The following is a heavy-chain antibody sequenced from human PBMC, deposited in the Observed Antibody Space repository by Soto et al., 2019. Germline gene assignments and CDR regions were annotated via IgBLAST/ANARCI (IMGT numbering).Heavy chain of an antibody. Sequence: SKTLSLTCTFSDGSISSGSFFWGFTGQPPGKGLEWLGSISSRGNTYYNPSLQSRVTISADTSKNQFSVKLSSVTAADTSVYYCARDIGDFYMDVWGKGTTVTVSS. D-gene: IGHD1-26*01. CDR1: DGSISSGSFF. J-gene: IGHJ6*03. CDR3: ARDIGDFYMDV. CDR2: ISSRGNT. V-gene: IGHV4-39*02.